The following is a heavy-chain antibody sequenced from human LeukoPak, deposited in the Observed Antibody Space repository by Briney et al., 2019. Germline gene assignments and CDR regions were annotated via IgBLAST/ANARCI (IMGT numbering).Heavy chain of an antibody. CDR3: ARAAPYYYDSSGYSAFDS. D-gene: IGHD3-22*01. CDR1: GFSFRSYS. CDR2: ISSTSSTI. V-gene: IGHV3-48*02. J-gene: IGHJ3*02. Sequence: GGSLRLSCAASGFSFRSYSMHWVRQAPGKGLEWVSYISSTSSTIYYADSVKGRFTIPRDNAKNSLYLQMNSLRDEDTAVYYCARAAPYYYDSSGYSAFDSWGQGTMVTVSA.